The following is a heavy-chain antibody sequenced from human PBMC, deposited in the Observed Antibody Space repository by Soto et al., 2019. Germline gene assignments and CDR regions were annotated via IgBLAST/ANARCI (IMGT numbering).Heavy chain of an antibody. Sequence: QVQLQQWGAGLLKPSETLSLTCAVYGGSFSGYYWSWIRQPPGKGLEWIGEINHSGSTNYNPSLKMRFTISVDTSKNQSSLTLSSVTAADTAVYYCARVGDYSNYVDYWGQGTLVTVSS. CDR3: ARVGDYSNYVDY. J-gene: IGHJ4*02. CDR1: GGSFSGYY. V-gene: IGHV4-34*01. D-gene: IGHD4-4*01. CDR2: INHSGST.